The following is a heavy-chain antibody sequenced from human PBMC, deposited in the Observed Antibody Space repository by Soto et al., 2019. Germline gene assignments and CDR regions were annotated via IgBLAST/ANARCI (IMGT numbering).Heavy chain of an antibody. J-gene: IGHJ6*02. CDR3: ARDNGLYYILTGSALHYYYGMDV. CDR1: GYTFTSYG. V-gene: IGHV1-18*04. Sequence: QVPLVQSGAEVKKPGASVKVSCKASGYTFTSYGISWVRQAPGQGLEWMGWISAYNGNTNYAQKLQGRVTMTTDTATSTAYMELRSLRSDDTAVYYCARDNGLYYILTGSALHYYYGMDVWGQGTTVTVSS. D-gene: IGHD3-9*01. CDR2: ISAYNGNT.